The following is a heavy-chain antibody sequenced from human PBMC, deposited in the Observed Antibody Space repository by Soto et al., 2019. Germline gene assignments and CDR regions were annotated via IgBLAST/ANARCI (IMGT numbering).Heavy chain of an antibody. Sequence: ASVKVSCKASGYTFTGYFMHWVRQAPGEGLEWMGWINSNSGATKYAPKFQGRVTMTRDTSNRTAYLELSRLTSDDTAVYYCARGGGTTLAPLPWGQGTPVTVSS. CDR2: INSNSGAT. D-gene: IGHD3-16*01. CDR3: ARGGGTTLAPLP. CDR1: GYTFTGYF. V-gene: IGHV1-2*02. J-gene: IGHJ5*02.